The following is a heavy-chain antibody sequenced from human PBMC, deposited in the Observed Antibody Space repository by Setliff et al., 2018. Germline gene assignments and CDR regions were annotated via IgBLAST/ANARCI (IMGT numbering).Heavy chain of an antibody. CDR3: AKGAQALSYYDSSGYLV. D-gene: IGHD3-22*01. Sequence: GGSLRLSCAASGVTVSDAWMGWVRQTPGKGLDWVGRIKSKTDGGTTDYAAPVKGRFTISRDNSKNTLYLQMNSLRAEDTAVYYCAKGAQALSYYDSSGYLVWGQGTLVTVSS. V-gene: IGHV3-15*01. J-gene: IGHJ4*02. CDR2: IKSKTDGGTT. CDR1: GVTVSDAW.